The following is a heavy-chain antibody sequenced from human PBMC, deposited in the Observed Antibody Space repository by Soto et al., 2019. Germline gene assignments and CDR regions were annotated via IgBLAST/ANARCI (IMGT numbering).Heavy chain of an antibody. CDR3: ARERVYCSGGRCYPRGDAFDI. CDR2: IIPILGIA. D-gene: IGHD2-15*01. V-gene: IGHV1-69*04. CDR1: GGTFSSYT. J-gene: IGHJ3*02. Sequence: SVKVSCKASGGTFSSYTISWVRQAPGQGLEWMGRIIPILGIANYAQKFQGRVTITADKSTSTAYMELSSLRSEDTAVYYCARERVYCSGGRCYPRGDAFDIWGQGTMVTVSS.